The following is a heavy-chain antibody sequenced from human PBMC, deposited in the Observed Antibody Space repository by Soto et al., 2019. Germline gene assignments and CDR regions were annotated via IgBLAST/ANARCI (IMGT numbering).Heavy chain of an antibody. D-gene: IGHD3-10*01. CDR1: GGSISSGDFY. CDR2: IYYSGST. V-gene: IGHV4-30-4*01. CDR3: ARDGGSGSYYYYYGMDV. J-gene: IGHJ6*02. Sequence: SETLSLTCTVSGGSISSGDFYWSWIRQPPGKGLEWIGYIYYSGSTYYNPSLKSRVTISVDTSKNQFSLKLSSVTAADTAVYYCARDGGSGSYYYYYGMDVWGQGTTVTVSS.